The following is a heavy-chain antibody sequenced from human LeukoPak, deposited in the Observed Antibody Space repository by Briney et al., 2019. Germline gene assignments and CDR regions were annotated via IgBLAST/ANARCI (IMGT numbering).Heavy chain of an antibody. CDR2: ISAYNGNT. CDR3: ARILYQNYMGV. CDR1: GYTFTSYV. Sequence: GASVKVSCKASGYTFTSYVFSWVRQPPGQGLEWMGWISAYNGNTNYAQKYQGRVTMTTDTSTTTAYMELRSLRSDDTAVYYCARILYQNYMGVWGKGTTVTVSS. J-gene: IGHJ6*03. D-gene: IGHD2-8*01. V-gene: IGHV1-18*01.